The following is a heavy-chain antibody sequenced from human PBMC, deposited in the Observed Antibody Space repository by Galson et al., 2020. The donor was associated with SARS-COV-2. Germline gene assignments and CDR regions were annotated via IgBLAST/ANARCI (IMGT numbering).Heavy chain of an antibody. D-gene: IGHD4-17*01. J-gene: IGHJ6*02. CDR1: GFTFSSSA. Sequence: GGSLRLSCAASGFTFSSSAMSWVRQPPAKGLEWVSAISGSGGSTYYADSVKGRFTISRDNSKNTLYLQMTSLRAEDTAVYYCAKPLLVYDDYGDYYYGMDVWGQGTTVTVSS. CDR2: ISGSGGST. CDR3: AKPLLVYDDYGDYYYGMDV. V-gene: IGHV3-23*01.